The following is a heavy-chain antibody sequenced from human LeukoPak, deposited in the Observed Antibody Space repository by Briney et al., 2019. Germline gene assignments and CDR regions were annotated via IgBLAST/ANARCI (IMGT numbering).Heavy chain of an antibody. CDR1: GYTFTGYN. D-gene: IGHD3-16*02. Sequence: ASVKVSCKASGYTFTGYNVHWVRQAPGQGLEWMGRMNPNTGVTDHAQKFQGRVTVTRDTSISMVYMELNRLKSDDTAVYYCAREVIGVSFDYWGQGTLVTVSS. CDR3: AREVIGVSFDY. J-gene: IGHJ4*02. V-gene: IGHV1-2*06. CDR2: MNPNTGVT.